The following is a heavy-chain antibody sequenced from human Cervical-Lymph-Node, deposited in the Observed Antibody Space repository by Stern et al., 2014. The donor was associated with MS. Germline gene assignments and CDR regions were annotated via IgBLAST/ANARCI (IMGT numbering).Heavy chain of an antibody. V-gene: IGHV1-2*06. CDR1: GYTFTDYY. J-gene: IGHJ4*02. Sequence: QVQLVQSGTEVNKPRASVKVSCKSSGYTFTDYYMHWMRQAPAQGLQCMRRINTSSGRTDYQQEIPVTVPSTQDKSLSQPYMYLHRLKSDDAATYYCASRKPSDVNNSTWLEYWGQGALVTVSS. CDR3: ASRKPSDVNNSTWLEY. CDR2: INTSSGRT. D-gene: IGHD6-19*01.